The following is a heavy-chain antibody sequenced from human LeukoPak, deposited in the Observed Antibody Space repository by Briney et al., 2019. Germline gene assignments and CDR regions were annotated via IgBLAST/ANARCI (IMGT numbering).Heavy chain of an antibody. CDR2: IAGKAYPGKT. CDR1: GLSFGDYA. V-gene: IGHV3-49*03. J-gene: IGHJ6*02. Sequence: GGSLRLSCTVSGLSFGDYAMSWFRQAPGKGLEWVGFIAGKAYPGKTDYAASVKDRFTISRDASKSIAYLQMNSLKIEDTAVYYCSRGSYGYRPDSGFNVWGQGTTVIVSS. CDR3: SRGSYGYRPDSGFNV. D-gene: IGHD5-24*01.